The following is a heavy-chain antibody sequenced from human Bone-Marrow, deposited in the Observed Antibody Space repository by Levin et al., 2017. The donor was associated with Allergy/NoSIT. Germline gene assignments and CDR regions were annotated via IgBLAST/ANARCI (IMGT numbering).Heavy chain of an antibody. J-gene: IGHJ4*02. CDR2: ISGSGSTT. D-gene: IGHD2-15*01. V-gene: IGHV3-48*03. Sequence: RSGGSLRLSCAASGFTFSSYEMNWVRQAPGKGLEWVSYISGSGSTTYHADSVKGRFTMSRDNAKNSLYLQMNSLRAEDTAVYYCARARYCSGSSCYSDYWGQGTLVTVSS. CDR1: GFTFSSYE. CDR3: ARARYCSGSSCYSDY.